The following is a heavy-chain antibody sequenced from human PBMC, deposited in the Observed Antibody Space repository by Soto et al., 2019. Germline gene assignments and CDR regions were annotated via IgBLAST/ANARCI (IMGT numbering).Heavy chain of an antibody. Sequence: DVQLVESGGGLVQPGGSLRLSCAASGFTFGYYNMHWVRQAPGKGLEWVSFVRSSGDDTYYADSVKGRVTISRDNAKDSLYLQMNSLREEDTAVYYCARDGESSSSSDFDFWGQGAMVTVSS. J-gene: IGHJ4*02. CDR1: GFTFGYYN. CDR2: VRSSGDDT. CDR3: ARDGESSSSSDFDF. V-gene: IGHV3-48*02. D-gene: IGHD2-2*01.